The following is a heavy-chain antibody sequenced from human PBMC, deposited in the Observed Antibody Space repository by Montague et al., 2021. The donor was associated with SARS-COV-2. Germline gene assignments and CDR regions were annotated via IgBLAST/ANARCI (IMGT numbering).Heavy chain of an antibody. CDR2: TYYTGNT. CDR3: ARLKRYFDGSGSPSAFDF. J-gene: IGHJ3*01. D-gene: IGHD3-22*01. Sequence: SETLSLTCTVSGGSITNNIDYWAWIRQPPGKGLEWIGSTYYTGNTYYNPSLKSRVTMSVVTFKNHFTLKLSSVTAAETAVYYSARLKRYFDGSGSPSAFDFWGPGTKVTVSS. CDR1: GGSITNNIDY. V-gene: IGHV4-39*02.